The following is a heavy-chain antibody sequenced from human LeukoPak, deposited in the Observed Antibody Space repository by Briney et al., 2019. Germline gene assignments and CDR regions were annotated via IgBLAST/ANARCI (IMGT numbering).Heavy chain of an antibody. Sequence: GGSLRLSCAASGFTFSSYSMNWVRQAPGKGLEWVSSISSSSSYIYYADSVKGRFTISRDNAKNSLYLQMNSLRAEDTAVYYCARLKQQLVRLLSRDTTYYYYYYMDVWGKGTTVTVSS. D-gene: IGHD6-13*01. CDR3: ARLKQQLVRLLSRDTTYYYYYYMDV. CDR1: GFTFSSYS. J-gene: IGHJ6*03. CDR2: ISSSSSYI. V-gene: IGHV3-21*01.